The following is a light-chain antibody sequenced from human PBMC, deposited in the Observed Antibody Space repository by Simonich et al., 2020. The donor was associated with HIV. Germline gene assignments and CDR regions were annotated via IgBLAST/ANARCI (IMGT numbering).Light chain of an antibody. CDR3: QQYNKWPLT. CDR2: AAS. CDR1: QAISNS. Sequence: DIQMTQSPSSLSASVGDRVTITCRASQAISNSLAWYQQKPVKAPKLLLYAASRLESGVPSRFSGSGSGTEFSLTISSLQSEDSAVYYCQQYNKWPLTFGGGTKVEIK. J-gene: IGKJ4*01. V-gene: IGKV1-NL1*01.